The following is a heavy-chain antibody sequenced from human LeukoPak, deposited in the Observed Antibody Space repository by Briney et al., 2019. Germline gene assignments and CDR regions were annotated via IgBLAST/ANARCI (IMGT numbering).Heavy chain of an antibody. J-gene: IGHJ4*02. CDR1: GYSISSGYY. CDR3: ARQSVAAAGDFDY. CDR2: IYHSGST. Sequence: PSETLSLTCAVSGYSISSGYYWGWIRQPPGKGLEWIGSIYHSGSTYYNPSLKCRVTISVDTSKNQFSLKLSSVTAADTAVYYCARQSVAAAGDFDYWGQGTLVTVSS. V-gene: IGHV4-38-2*01. D-gene: IGHD6-13*01.